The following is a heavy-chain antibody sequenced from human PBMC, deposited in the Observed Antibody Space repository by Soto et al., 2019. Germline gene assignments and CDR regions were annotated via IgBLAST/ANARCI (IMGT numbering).Heavy chain of an antibody. D-gene: IGHD3-22*01. CDR2: FDPEDGET. J-gene: IGHJ4*02. CDR1: GYTLTELF. CDR3: ATANFDSSGYYPY. V-gene: IGHV1-24*01. Sequence: ASVTVSCKVSGYTLTELFMHWVREAPGKGLEWMGGFDPEDGETIYAQKFQGRVTMTEDTYTDTAYMELSSLRSEDTAVYYCATANFDSSGYYPYWGQGTLVTVSS.